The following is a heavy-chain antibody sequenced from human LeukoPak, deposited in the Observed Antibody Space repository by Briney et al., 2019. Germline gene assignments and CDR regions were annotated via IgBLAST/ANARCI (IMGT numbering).Heavy chain of an antibody. CDR3: AKGLDKFDP. Sequence: SETLSLTCTVSGGSVSRSSYYWGWIRQPPGKGLEWIGSIYYSGNTYYNPSLKSRVSISVDTSKNQFALKLSSVTAADTAVYYCAKGLDKFDPWGQGTLVTVSS. V-gene: IGHV4-39*01. CDR1: GGSVSRSSYY. D-gene: IGHD1-1*01. CDR2: IYYSGNT. J-gene: IGHJ5*02.